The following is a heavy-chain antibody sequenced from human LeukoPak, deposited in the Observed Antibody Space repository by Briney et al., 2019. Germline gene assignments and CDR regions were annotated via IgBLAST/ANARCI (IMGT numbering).Heavy chain of an antibody. CDR1: GYTFASYG. CDR3: ARQARKVYGSGSYTDYYYYGMDV. CDR2: ISAYNGHT. Sequence: ASVKVSCKASGYTFASYGISWVRQTPGQGLEWMGWISAYNGHTNYAQNFQGRVSLTTDTSTSTAYMDLRSLTSDDTAVYYCARQARKVYGSGSYTDYYYYGMDVWGQGTTVTVSS. V-gene: IGHV1-18*01. D-gene: IGHD3-10*01. J-gene: IGHJ6*02.